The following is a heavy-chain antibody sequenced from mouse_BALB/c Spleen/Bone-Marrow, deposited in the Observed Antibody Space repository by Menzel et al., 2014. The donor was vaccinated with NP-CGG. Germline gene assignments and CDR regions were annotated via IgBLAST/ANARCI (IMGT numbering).Heavy chain of an antibody. V-gene: IGHV1-61*01. Sequence: QVQLLESGTEVVRPGASVKLSCKASGYSFNTYWMNWVKQRPGQGLEWIGMIHPSDSETRLTQKFKDKATLTVDKSSSTPYMQHNSPTSEDSAVYYCAREKVYYGNSLFAYWGQGTLVTVSA. J-gene: IGHJ3*01. CDR3: AREKVYYGNSLFAY. CDR1: GYSFNTYW. CDR2: IHPSDSET. D-gene: IGHD2-1*01.